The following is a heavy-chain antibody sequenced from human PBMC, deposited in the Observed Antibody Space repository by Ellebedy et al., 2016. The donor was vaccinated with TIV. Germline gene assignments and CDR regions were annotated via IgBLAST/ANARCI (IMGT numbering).Heavy chain of an antibody. CDR1: GFTFSSYS. CDR3: ARRGNYLGDAFDI. CDR2: IVGVGSTT. V-gene: IGHV3-48*02. Sequence: GGSLRLSXAASGFTFSSYSMNWVRQASGKGLEWISYIVGVGSTTYYADSLKGRFTISRDNAKNSLYLQMNSLRDEDTALYYCARRGNYLGDAFDIWGQGAMVIVSS. D-gene: IGHD1-26*01. J-gene: IGHJ3*02.